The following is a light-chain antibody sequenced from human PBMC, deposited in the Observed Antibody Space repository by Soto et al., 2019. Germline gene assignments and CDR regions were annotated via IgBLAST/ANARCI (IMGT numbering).Light chain of an antibody. J-gene: IGLJ3*02. CDR2: DVS. CDR1: SSDVGAYNY. CDR3: SSYAGSSWV. V-gene: IGLV2-8*01. Sequence: QSVLTQPPSASGSTGQSVTISCTGTSSDVGAYNYVSWYQQHPGKAPKLMIYDVSKRPSGVPYRFSGSKSGNAASLTVSGLQGEDEADYYCSSYAGSSWVFGGGTKLTVL.